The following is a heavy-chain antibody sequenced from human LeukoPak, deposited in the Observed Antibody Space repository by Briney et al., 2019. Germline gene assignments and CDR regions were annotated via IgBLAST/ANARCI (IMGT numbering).Heavy chain of an antibody. V-gene: IGHV3-74*01. CDR3: AKDEGYGSGSYYTRYDAFDI. CDR2: INSDESST. Sequence: PGGSLRLSCAASGFSLSSYWMHWVRQAPGKGLVWVSRINSDESSTSYADSVKGRLTISRDNAKNTLHLQMNSLRAEDTAVYYCAKDEGYGSGSYYTRYDAFDIWGQGTMVAVSS. CDR1: GFSLSSYW. J-gene: IGHJ3*02. D-gene: IGHD3-10*01.